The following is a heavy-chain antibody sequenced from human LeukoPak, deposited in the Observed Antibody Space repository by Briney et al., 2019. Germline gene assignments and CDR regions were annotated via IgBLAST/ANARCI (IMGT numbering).Heavy chain of an antibody. J-gene: IGHJ4*02. CDR3: AREPSGSGLLEY. D-gene: IGHD3-10*01. Sequence: ASVKFSCKASGFTFTSYYMHWVRQAPGQGLEWMGIINPSGGSTSYAQKFQGRVTMTRDMSTSTVYMELNSLTSEDTAVYFCAREPSGSGLLEYWGQGTLVTVSS. CDR1: GFTFTSYY. CDR2: INPSGGST. V-gene: IGHV1-46*01.